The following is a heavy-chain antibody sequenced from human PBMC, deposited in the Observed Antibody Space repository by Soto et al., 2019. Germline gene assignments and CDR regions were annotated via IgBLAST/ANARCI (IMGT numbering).Heavy chain of an antibody. J-gene: IGHJ6*02. Sequence: GGSLRLSCAASGFTVSSRYMSWVRQAPGKGLEWVSVTYTDGRTFYADSVKGRFTISRDNAKNTLYLQMSSLRAEDTAVYYCGGDPYYYYYGMDVWGQGTTVTVSS. CDR1: GFTVSSRY. V-gene: IGHV3-66*01. CDR3: GGDPYYYYYGMDV. CDR2: TYTDGRT. D-gene: IGHD2-21*02.